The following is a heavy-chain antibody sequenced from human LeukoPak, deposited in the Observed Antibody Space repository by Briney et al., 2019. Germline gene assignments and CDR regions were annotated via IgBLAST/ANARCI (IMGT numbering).Heavy chain of an antibody. Sequence: ASVKVSCKVSGYTLTELSMHWVRQAPGKGLEWMGGFDPEDGETIYAQKFQGRVTITADESTSTAYMELSSLRSEDTAVYYCARKFGYGSENWGQGTLVTVSS. CDR3: ARKFGYGSEN. CDR2: FDPEDGET. J-gene: IGHJ4*02. V-gene: IGHV1-24*01. D-gene: IGHD3-10*01. CDR1: GYTLTELS.